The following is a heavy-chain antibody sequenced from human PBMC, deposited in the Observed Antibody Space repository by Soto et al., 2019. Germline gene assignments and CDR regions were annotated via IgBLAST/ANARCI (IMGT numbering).Heavy chain of an antibody. CDR1: GFTFSEYA. Sequence: EVQLVESGGGLVQPRGSLRLSCAASGFTFSEYAMSWVRQAPGKGLEWLSLISGTSVPTLYAGSVKGRFSVSRDNSKNTLFLEMNDLRVDDTATYYCAKSFCSSSSCFFLWVDPWGPGTLVTVSS. V-gene: IGHV3-23*04. CDR2: ISGTSVPT. D-gene: IGHD2-2*01. CDR3: AKSFCSSSSCFFLWVDP. J-gene: IGHJ5*02.